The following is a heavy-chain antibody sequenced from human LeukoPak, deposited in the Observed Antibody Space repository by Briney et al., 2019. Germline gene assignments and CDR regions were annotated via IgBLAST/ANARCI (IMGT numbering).Heavy chain of an antibody. J-gene: IGHJ6*03. D-gene: IGHD4-23*01. Sequence: GASVKVSCKASGGTFSSYAISWVRQAPGQGREWMGGIIPLFGKASYAEKFQGRVTMTADKSTSTAYMELSSLRSEDPAVYYCAREAGYGGIVRSYMDVWGKGTTVTVSS. CDR3: AREAGYGGIVRSYMDV. V-gene: IGHV1-69*06. CDR2: IIPLFGKA. CDR1: GGTFSSYA.